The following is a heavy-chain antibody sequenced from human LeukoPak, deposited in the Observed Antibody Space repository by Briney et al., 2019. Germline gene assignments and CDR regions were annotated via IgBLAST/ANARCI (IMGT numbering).Heavy chain of an antibody. V-gene: IGHV3-53*04. J-gene: IGHJ4*02. CDR1: GFTVTSNY. CDR2: IYSGGST. Sequence: GRSLRLSCAASGFTVTSNYMSWVRLAPGKGLGWVSVIYSGGSTYYADSVKGRFTISIHNSKNTLYLQMNSLRAEDTAVYYCARSTLWFGELGGYYFDYWGQGTLVSVSS. CDR3: ARSTLWFGELGGYYFDY. D-gene: IGHD3-10*01.